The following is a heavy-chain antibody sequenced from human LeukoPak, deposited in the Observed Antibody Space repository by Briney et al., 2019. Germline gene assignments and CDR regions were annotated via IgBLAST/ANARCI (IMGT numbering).Heavy chain of an antibody. V-gene: IGHV3-23*01. Sequence: GGSLRLSCAASGFTFSSYAMSWVRQAPGKGREWVSAIIGSGVSTYYADSVKGRFTISRDNSKNTLYLQRNSLRAEDTAVYYCAKHKTTVTSLTFPWGQGTLVTVSS. J-gene: IGHJ5*02. CDR3: AKHKTTVTSLTFP. CDR1: GFTFSSYA. CDR2: IIGSGVST. D-gene: IGHD4-17*01.